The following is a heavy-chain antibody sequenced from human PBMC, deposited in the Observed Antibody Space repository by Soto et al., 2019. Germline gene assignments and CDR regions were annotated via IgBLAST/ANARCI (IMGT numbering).Heavy chain of an antibody. CDR2: IYYSGST. CDR3: ARTSSSWSTDNPAYYYYGMDV. V-gene: IGHV4-61*01. J-gene: IGHJ6*02. D-gene: IGHD6-13*01. CDR1: GGSVSSGSYY. Sequence: PSETLSLTCTVSGGSVSSGSYYWSWIRQPPGKGLEWIGYIYYSGSTNYNPSLKSRVTISVDTSKNQFSLKLSSVTAADTAVYYCARTSSSWSTDNPAYYYYGMDVWGQGTTVTVSS.